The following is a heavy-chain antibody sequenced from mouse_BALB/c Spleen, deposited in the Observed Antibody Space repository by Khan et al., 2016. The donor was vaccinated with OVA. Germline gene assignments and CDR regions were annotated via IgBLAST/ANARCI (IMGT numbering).Heavy chain of an antibody. CDR2: ISSGGHYT. CDR3: ARSLVDYYAMDY. J-gene: IGHJ4*01. D-gene: IGHD2-2*01. V-gene: IGHV5-9-3*01. CDR1: GFTFSSYA. Sequence: EVELVESGGGLVKPGGSLKLSCSASGFTFSSYAMSWVRQTPEKRLELVATISSGGHYTFYPDSVKGRFTISRDNARNTLYLQLSSLTSEDTAMYYCARSLVDYYAMDYWGQGTSVTVSS.